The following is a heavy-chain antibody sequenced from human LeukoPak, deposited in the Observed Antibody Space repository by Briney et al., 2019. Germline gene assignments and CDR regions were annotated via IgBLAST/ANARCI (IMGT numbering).Heavy chain of an antibody. V-gene: IGHV4-39*01. CDR3: ARMVGATDY. J-gene: IGHJ4*02. CDR1: GGSISSSSYY. D-gene: IGHD1-26*01. Sequence: SETLFLTCTVSGGSISSSSYYWGWIRQPPGKGLEWIGSIYYSGSTYYNPSLKSRVTISVDTSKNQSSLKLSSVTAADTAVYYCARMVGATDYWGQGTLVTVSS. CDR2: IYYSGST.